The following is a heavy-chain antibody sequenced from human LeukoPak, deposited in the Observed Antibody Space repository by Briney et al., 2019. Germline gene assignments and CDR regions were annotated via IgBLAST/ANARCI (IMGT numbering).Heavy chain of an antibody. J-gene: IGHJ4*02. CDR2: IRSKANSYAT. CDR1: GFTFSGSA. Sequence: GGSLKLSCAASGFTFSGSAMHWVRQASGKGLEWVGRIRSKANSYATAYAASVKGRFTISRDDSKNTAYLQMNSLRAEDTAVYYCAKDGRLWWELPRGGFYLDYWGQGTLVTVSS. D-gene: IGHD1-26*01. V-gene: IGHV3-73*01. CDR3: AKDGRLWWELPRGGFYLDY.